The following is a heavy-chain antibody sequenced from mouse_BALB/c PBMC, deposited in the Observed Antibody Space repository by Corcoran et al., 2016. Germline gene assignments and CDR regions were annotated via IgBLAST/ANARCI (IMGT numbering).Heavy chain of an antibody. D-gene: IGHD2-2*01. Sequence: EVKLLEYGGGLVQPGGSLQLSCAASGVEFSRYWMSWVRQAPGKGREWIGEINPDSSTINYTPSLKDKFIISRDNAKNTLYLQMSKVRSEDTALYYCARQGHYGYAAYWGQGTLVTVSA. CDR1: GVEFSRYW. V-gene: IGHV4-1*02. J-gene: IGHJ3*01. CDR2: INPDSSTI. CDR3: ARQGHYGYAAY.